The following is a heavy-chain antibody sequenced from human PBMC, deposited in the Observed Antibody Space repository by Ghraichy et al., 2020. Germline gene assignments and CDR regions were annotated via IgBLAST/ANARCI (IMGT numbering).Heavy chain of an antibody. V-gene: IGHV1-46*01. CDR2: INPSSGST. CDR3: ARSDDLDSDY. D-gene: IGHD1-1*01. J-gene: IGHJ4*02. Sequence: ASVKVSCKGSGYTFTSYQMHWVRQAPGQGLEWMGIINPSSGSTTYAQKFQGRVAMTRDTCTSTFYMELSSLRSEDTAVYYCARSDDLDSDYWGQGTLVTVSS. CDR1: GYTFTSYQ.